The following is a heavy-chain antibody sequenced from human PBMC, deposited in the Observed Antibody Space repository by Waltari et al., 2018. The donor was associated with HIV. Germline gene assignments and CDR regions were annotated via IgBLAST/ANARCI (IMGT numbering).Heavy chain of an antibody. CDR1: GFTFTSSA. J-gene: IGHJ4*02. CDR3: AADRTGTTFGVDY. CDR2: IVVGSGNT. V-gene: IGHV1-58*01. Sequence: QMQLVQSGPEVKKPGTSVKVSCKASGFTFTSSAVQWVRQARGQRLEWIGWIVVGSGNTNYAQKFQERVTITRDMSTSTAYMELSSLRSEDTAVYYCAADRTGTTFGVDYWGQGTLVTVSS. D-gene: IGHD1-7*01.